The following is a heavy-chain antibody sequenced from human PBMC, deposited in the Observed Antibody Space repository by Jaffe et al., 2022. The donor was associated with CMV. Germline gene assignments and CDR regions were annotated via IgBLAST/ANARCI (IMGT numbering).Heavy chain of an antibody. D-gene: IGHD2-2*01. J-gene: IGHJ6*03. CDR3: ASPPLGCSSTSCYWGMDV. Sequence: QVQLQQWGAGLLKPSETLSLTCAVYGGSFSGYYWSWIRQPPGKGLEWIGEINHSGSTNYNPSLKSRVTISVDTSKNQFSLKLSSVTAADTAVYYCASPPLGCSSTSCYWGMDVWGKGTTVTVSS. V-gene: IGHV4-34*01. CDR2: INHSGST. CDR1: GGSFSGYY.